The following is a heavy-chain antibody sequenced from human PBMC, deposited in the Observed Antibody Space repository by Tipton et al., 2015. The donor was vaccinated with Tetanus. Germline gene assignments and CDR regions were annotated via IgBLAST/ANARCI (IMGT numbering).Heavy chain of an antibody. D-gene: IGHD6-19*01. Sequence: TLSLTCSVSGASISSGGYFWNWIRHRPGKGLEWIGYIYYSGSTFYNPSLKSRVTISADTSKNQFSLNITSVTAADTAVYYCAILPKHWLAPRGAPWGQGILVTVSS. J-gene: IGHJ5*02. CDR1: GASISSGGYF. CDR2: IYYSGST. CDR3: AILPKHWLAPRGAP. V-gene: IGHV4-31*03.